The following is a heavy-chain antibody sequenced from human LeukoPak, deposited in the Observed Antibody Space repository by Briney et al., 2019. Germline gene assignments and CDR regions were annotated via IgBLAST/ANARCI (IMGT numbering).Heavy chain of an antibody. Sequence: PGGSLRLSCAASGFTFSNYGMNWVRQAPGKGLEWLSYISTSSSTIFYADSVKGRFTISRDNAKNTLYLQMNSLRAEDTAVYYCARKETSGWSFDYWGQGTLVTVSS. J-gene: IGHJ4*02. V-gene: IGHV3-48*04. CDR3: ARKETSGWSFDY. D-gene: IGHD6-19*01. CDR1: GFTFSNYG. CDR2: ISTSSSTI.